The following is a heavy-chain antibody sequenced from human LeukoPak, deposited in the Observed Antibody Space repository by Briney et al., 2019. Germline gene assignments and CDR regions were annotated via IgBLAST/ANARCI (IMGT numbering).Heavy chain of an antibody. D-gene: IGHD4-17*01. J-gene: IGHJ4*02. CDR2: ISWSSGSI. CDR1: GFTFDDYA. V-gene: IGHV3-9*03. CDR3: AKDSRPDYGDYGAPFDY. Sequence: GGSLRLSCAASGFTFDDYAMHRVRQAPGKGLEWVSSISWSSGSIGYADSVQGRFTISRDNAKNSLYLQMNSLRAEDMAMYYCAKDSRPDYGDYGAPFDYWGQGPLVTVSS.